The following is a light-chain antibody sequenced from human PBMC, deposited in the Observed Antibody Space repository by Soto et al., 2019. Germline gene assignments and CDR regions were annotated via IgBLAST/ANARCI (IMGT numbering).Light chain of an antibody. CDR2: EVT. CDR1: SSDIGGYNY. CDR3: SSYAGRNNFV. J-gene: IGLJ1*01. Sequence: QSVLTQPPSASGSPGQSVTISCTGASSDIGGYNYVSWYQQHPGKARKLMIYEVTTRPSGVPDRFAGSKSGNTASLTVSGLQAEDEADYYCSSYAGRNNFVFGTGTKVTVL. V-gene: IGLV2-8*01.